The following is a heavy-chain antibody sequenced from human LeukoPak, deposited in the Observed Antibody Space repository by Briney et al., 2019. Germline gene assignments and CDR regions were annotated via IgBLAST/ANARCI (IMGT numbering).Heavy chain of an antibody. Sequence: PGGSLRLSCAASGFTFSSYAMHWVRQAPGKGLEYVSAISSNGGSTYYANSVKGRFTISRDNSKNTLYLQMGSLRAEDMAVYYCARPSGSSPNQFDYWGQGTLVTVSS. CDR2: ISSNGGST. D-gene: IGHD6-6*01. CDR1: GFTFSSYA. J-gene: IGHJ4*02. CDR3: ARPSGSSPNQFDY. V-gene: IGHV3-64*01.